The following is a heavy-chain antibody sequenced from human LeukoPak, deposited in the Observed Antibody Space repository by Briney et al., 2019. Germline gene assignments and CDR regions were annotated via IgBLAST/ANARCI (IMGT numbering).Heavy chain of an antibody. V-gene: IGHV3-23*01. Sequence: QSGGSLRLSCAASGFTFNSYAMTWVRQTPGKGLEWVSAISGSGGSTYYADSVKGRFTVSRDNSKNTLYLQMNSLRAEDTAVYYCAKAGNFGPAQQRWFDPWSQGTLVTVSS. CDR3: AKAGNFGPAQQRWFDP. D-gene: IGHD6-25*01. CDR1: GFTFNSYA. CDR2: ISGSGGST. J-gene: IGHJ5*02.